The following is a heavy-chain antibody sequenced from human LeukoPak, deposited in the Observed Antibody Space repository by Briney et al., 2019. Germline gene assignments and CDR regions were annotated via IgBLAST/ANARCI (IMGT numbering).Heavy chain of an antibody. CDR2: ISSDGSNT. CDR1: GFTFSRFW. D-gene: IGHD3/OR15-3a*01. Sequence: GGSLRLSCAASGFTFSRFWMHWVRQAPGKGLVWVSRISSDGSNTNYADSVKGRFTISRDNAKNSLYLQMNSLRAEDTAVYYCARGFGRPWGQGTLVTVSS. V-gene: IGHV3-74*01. J-gene: IGHJ4*02. CDR3: ARGFGRP.